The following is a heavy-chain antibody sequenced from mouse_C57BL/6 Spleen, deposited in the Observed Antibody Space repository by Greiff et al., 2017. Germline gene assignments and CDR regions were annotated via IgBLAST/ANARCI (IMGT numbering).Heavy chain of an antibody. CDR2: ISSGSSTI. D-gene: IGHD1-1*01. CDR3: ARGDYYGSTFDY. V-gene: IGHV5-17*01. Sequence: EVQLVESGGGLVKPGGSLKLSCAASGFTFSDYGMHWVRQAPEKGLEWVAYISSGSSTIYYADTVKGRFTISRDNAKNTLFLQMTSRRSEDTAMYYCARGDYYGSTFDYWGQGTTLTVSS. CDR1: GFTFSDYG. J-gene: IGHJ2*01.